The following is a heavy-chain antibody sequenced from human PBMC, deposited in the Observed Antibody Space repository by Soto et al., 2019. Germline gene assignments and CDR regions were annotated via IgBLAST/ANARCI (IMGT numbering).Heavy chain of an antibody. CDR1: GFTFNTYG. CDR2: VWYDGSNE. D-gene: IGHD1-1*01. V-gene: IGHV3-33*01. CDR3: VRDLGNDSDH. Sequence: QVQLVESGGGVVQPGRSLRLSCVASGFTFNTYGMHWVRQAPGKGLEWLAIVWYDGSNEDYVDSVKGRFTISRDNSNTTLYFQMNSLRTAATAVYYCVRDLGNDSDHWGQGDLLTVSS. J-gene: IGHJ4*02.